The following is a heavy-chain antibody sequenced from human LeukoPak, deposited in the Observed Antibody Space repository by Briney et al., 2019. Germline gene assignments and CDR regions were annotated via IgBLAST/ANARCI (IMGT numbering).Heavy chain of an antibody. Sequence: SETLSLTCSASGTSITPYSWSWIRQPPGRGLEWIGYFYTSGNTHQNPSLKSRVTMSIDASKNQFSLRLSSMTAADTAVYYCARHRAEMATITDDTSDMWGQGTMVTVSS. CDR1: GTSITPYS. D-gene: IGHD5-24*01. J-gene: IGHJ3*02. V-gene: IGHV4-4*09. CDR3: ARHRAEMATITDDTSDM. CDR2: FYTSGNT.